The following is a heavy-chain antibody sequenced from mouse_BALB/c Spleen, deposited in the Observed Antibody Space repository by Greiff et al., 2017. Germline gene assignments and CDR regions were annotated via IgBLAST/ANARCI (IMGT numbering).Heavy chain of an antibody. Sequence: VQLVESGPGLVAPSQSLSITCTVSGFSLTGYGVHWVRQPPGKGLEWLGMIWGDGSTDYNSALKSRLSISKDNSKSQVFLKMNSLQTDDTARYYCARDGYYGSRFAYWGQGTLVTVSA. D-gene: IGHD1-1*01. J-gene: IGHJ3*01. CDR1: GFSLTGYG. V-gene: IGHV2-6-7*01. CDR3: ARDGYYGSRFAY. CDR2: IWGDGST.